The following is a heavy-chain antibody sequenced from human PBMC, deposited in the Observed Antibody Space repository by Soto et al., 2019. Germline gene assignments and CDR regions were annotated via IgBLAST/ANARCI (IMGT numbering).Heavy chain of an antibody. J-gene: IGHJ4*02. Sequence: QVKLVESGGGVVQPGASLRLSCVASGFTFSDYPLHWVRRAPGKGLEWVAVISYDGNDESYSDSVKGRFTISRDNSKTTVYLQMNSLRADYMAVYHCARDMRHDYASGRLDYLGQGTLVTVSS. D-gene: IGHD3-10*01. CDR2: ISYDGNDE. CDR3: ARDMRHDYASGRLDY. CDR1: GFTFSDYP. V-gene: IGHV3-30-3*01.